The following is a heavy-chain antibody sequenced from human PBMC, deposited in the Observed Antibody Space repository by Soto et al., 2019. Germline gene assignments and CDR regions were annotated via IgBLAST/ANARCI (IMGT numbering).Heavy chain of an antibody. D-gene: IGHD3-3*01. Sequence: VSLRLSCAASGFTFSSYAMSWVRQAPGKGLEWVSAISGSGGSTYYADSVKGRFTISRDNSKNTLYLQMNSLRAEDTAVYYCAKEGYAGITIFGVVIMTGMDVWGQGTTVTVSS. CDR2: ISGSGGST. J-gene: IGHJ6*02. CDR3: AKEGYAGITIFGVVIMTGMDV. V-gene: IGHV3-23*01. CDR1: GFTFSSYA.